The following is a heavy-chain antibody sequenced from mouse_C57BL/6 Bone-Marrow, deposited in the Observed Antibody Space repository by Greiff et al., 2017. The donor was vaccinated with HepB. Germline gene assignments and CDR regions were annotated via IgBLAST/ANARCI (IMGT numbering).Heavy chain of an antibody. J-gene: IGHJ1*03. CDR3: ARYDGSSSYWYFDV. Sequence: DVKLVESGGGLVQPGGSLSLSCAASGFTFTDYYMSWVRQPPGKALEWLGFIRNKANGYTTEYSASVKGRFTISRDNSQSILYLQMNALRAEDSATYYCARYDGSSSYWYFDVWGTGTTVTVSS. D-gene: IGHD1-1*01. V-gene: IGHV7-3*01. CDR1: GFTFTDYY. CDR2: IRNKANGYTT.